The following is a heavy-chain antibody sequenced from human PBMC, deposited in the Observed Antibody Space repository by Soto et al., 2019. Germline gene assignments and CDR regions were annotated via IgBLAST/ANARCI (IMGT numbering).Heavy chain of an antibody. CDR3: ARQIQWLPHDAFDI. Sequence: SETLSLTCTVSGGSISSSSYYWGWIRQPPGKGLEWIGSIYYSGSTYYNPSLKSRVTISVDTSKNQFSLKLSSVTAADTAVYYCARQIQWLPHDAFDIWGQGTMVTVSS. J-gene: IGHJ3*02. V-gene: IGHV4-39*01. CDR2: IYYSGST. CDR1: GGSISSSSYY. D-gene: IGHD6-19*01.